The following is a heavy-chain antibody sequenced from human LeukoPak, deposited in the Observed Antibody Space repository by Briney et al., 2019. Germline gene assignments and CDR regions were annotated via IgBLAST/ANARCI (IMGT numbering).Heavy chain of an antibody. CDR2: IHTSGST. CDR3: ARDTGAVAGRFDP. J-gene: IGHJ5*02. Sequence: SETLSLTCTVSGGPVSSYYWSWIRQPAGKGLEWIGRIHTSGSTNYNPSLKSRVTMSVDTSKNQFSLKLSSVTAADTAVYYCARDTGAVAGRFDPWGQGTLVTVSS. D-gene: IGHD6-13*01. CDR1: GGPVSSYY. V-gene: IGHV4-4*07.